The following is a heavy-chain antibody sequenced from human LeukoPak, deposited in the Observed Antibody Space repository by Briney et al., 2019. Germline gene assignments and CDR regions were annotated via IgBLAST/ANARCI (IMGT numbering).Heavy chain of an antibody. CDR2: ITSSGNT. CDR3: AKGDYGDCY. J-gene: IGHJ4*02. V-gene: IGHV3-23*01. CDR1: GFTFSNYA. D-gene: IGHD4-17*01. Sequence: GGSLRLSCAASGFTFSNYAIAWVRQAPGKGLEWVSSITSSGNTYYADSVKGRLTISRDNSKNTVYLQMTSLRAEDTAVYYCAKGDYGDCYWGQGTLVTASS.